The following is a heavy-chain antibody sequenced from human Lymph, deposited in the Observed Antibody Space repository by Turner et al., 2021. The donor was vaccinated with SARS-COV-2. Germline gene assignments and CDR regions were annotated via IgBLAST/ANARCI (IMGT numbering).Heavy chain of an antibody. CDR2: IYPGDSDT. Sequence: QRVQSGGEVKNLGDALMISCMCSGYSFTSYWSGCVRQMPGKGLEWMGIIYPGDSDTRYSPAFQGKVTISADKSISTSYLQWSSLKASDTAMYYCARREWGGSLGHIDYWGQGTLVTVSS. CDR1: GYSFTSYW. V-gene: IGHV5-51*01. D-gene: IGHD3-3*01. CDR3: ARREWGGSLGHIDY. J-gene: IGHJ4*02.